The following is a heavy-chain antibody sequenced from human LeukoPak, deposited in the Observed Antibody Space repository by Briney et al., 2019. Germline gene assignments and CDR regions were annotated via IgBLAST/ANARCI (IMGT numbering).Heavy chain of an antibody. CDR3: ARGFGVGKNYYYYYMDV. D-gene: IGHD3-3*01. CDR2: IYTSGST. CDR1: GVSISSYY. V-gene: IGHV4-4*07. J-gene: IGHJ6*03. Sequence: PSQTPSLTCTLSGVSISSYYCSWIRQSAGNQLEWFGRIYTSGSTNYNPALKSRVTMSVDTSKNQFSLKLSSVTAADTAVYYCARGFGVGKNYYYYYMDVWGKGTTVTVSS.